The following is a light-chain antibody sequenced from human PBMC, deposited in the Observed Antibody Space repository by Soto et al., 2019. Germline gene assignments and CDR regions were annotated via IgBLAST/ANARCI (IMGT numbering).Light chain of an antibody. CDR3: QQYDDLPIT. V-gene: IGKV1-33*01. CDR2: DVS. CDR1: QDNSDN. J-gene: IGKJ5*01. Sequence: DIQMTQSPSSLSTSVVDRVTITCQASQDNSDNLNWYQQKQGKAPKVLISDVSNLETGVSSRFSGSGSGTDFTFTISSLQAEDVATYYCQQYDDLPITFGQGTRLEI.